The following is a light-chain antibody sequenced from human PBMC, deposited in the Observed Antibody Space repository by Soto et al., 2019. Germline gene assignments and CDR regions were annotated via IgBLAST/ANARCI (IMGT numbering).Light chain of an antibody. CDR2: GAS. Sequence: EIVLTQSPGTLSLSPGERATLSCRASQSVSSSYLAWYQQKPGQAPRLLIYGASSRATGIPDRFIGSGSGTAFTLTISRLEPEDFAVYSCKQYGSSSLYTFGQGTKLEIK. J-gene: IGKJ2*01. V-gene: IGKV3-20*01. CDR1: QSVSSSY. CDR3: KQYGSSSLYT.